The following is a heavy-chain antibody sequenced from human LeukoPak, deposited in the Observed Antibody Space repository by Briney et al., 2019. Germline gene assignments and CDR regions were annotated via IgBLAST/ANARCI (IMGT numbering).Heavy chain of an antibody. J-gene: IGHJ3*02. CDR2: ISGSGGST. V-gene: IGHV3-23*01. CDR1: GFIFSSYA. CDR3: AKDRGGSYHPRRDAFDI. D-gene: IGHD1-26*01. Sequence: GGSLRLSCAASGFIFSSYAMSWVRQAPGKGLEWVSVISGSGGSTYYAASVKGRFTISRDNSKNTLYLQMNSLRAEDTAVYYCAKDRGGSYHPRRDAFDIWGQGTMVTVSS.